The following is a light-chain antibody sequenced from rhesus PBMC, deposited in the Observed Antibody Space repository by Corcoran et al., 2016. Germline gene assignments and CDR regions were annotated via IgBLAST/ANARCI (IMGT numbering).Light chain of an antibody. CDR3: LQHNSYPLT. Sequence: DIQMTQSPSSLSASVGDTVTITCRASQGIRSYLNWFQQNPGKAPKLLIYAASSLDSGVPSRFSGRGSGTEFTLTISSLQPEDFAAYYCLQHNSYPLTFGGGTKVEIK. V-gene: IGKV1-28*01. CDR2: AAS. CDR1: QGIRSY. J-gene: IGKJ4*01.